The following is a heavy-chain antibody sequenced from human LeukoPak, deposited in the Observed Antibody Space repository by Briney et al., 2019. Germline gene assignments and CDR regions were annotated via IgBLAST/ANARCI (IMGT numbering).Heavy chain of an antibody. D-gene: IGHD4-17*01. CDR3: AREEDYGLFDY. CDR2: ISSSSSYI. J-gene: IGHJ4*02. V-gene: IGHV3-21*01. Sequence: GGSLRHSCAASGFTFSSYSMNWVRQAPGKGLEWVSSISSSSSYIYYADSVKGRFTISRDNAKNSLYLQMNSLRAEDTAVYYCAREEDYGLFDYWGQGTLVTVSS. CDR1: GFTFSSYS.